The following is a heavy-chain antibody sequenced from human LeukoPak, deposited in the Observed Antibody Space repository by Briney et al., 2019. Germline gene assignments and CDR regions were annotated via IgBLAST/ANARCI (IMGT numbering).Heavy chain of an antibody. CDR3: ARKKGLRYYFDY. Sequence: GGSLRLSCAASGFTFSSYSMSWVRQAPGKGLVGVSRINSDGRITNYADSVKGRFTISRDNAKNTLYLQMNSLRAEDTAVYYCARKKGLRYYFDYWGQGTLVTVSS. CDR1: GFTFSSYS. V-gene: IGHV3-74*01. CDR2: INSDGRIT. J-gene: IGHJ4*02.